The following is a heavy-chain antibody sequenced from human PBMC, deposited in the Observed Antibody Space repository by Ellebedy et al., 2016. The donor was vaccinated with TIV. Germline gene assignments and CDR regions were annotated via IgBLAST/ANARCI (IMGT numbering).Heavy chain of an antibody. D-gene: IGHD2-8*01. V-gene: IGHV3-30-3*01. Sequence: GESLKISCAASGFTFSNYVFHWVRQAPGKGLEWVSVISYEGSNKDYADSVRGRFTISRDNSKNTLYLQMNSLRAEDTAVYYCVREIGGFDIVQMVYALDNYGLDVWGQGTTVSVSS. CDR2: ISYEGSNK. CDR3: VREIGGFDIVQMVYALDNYGLDV. J-gene: IGHJ6*02. CDR1: GFTFSNYV.